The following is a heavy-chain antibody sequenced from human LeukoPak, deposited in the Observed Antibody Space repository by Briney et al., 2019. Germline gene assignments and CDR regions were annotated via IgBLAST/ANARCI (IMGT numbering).Heavy chain of an antibody. CDR1: GFTFSNAW. D-gene: IGHD3-16*02. V-gene: IGHV3-15*01. J-gene: IGHJ4*02. CDR2: IKSKTDGGTT. Sequence: GGSLRLSCAASGFTFSNAWMSWVRQAPGKGLEWVGRIKSKTDGGTTDYAAPVKGRFTISRDDSKNTLYLQMNSLKTEDTAVYYCTTDGGLYDYVWGSYRHDYWGQGTLVTVSS. CDR3: TTDGGLYDYVWGSYRHDY.